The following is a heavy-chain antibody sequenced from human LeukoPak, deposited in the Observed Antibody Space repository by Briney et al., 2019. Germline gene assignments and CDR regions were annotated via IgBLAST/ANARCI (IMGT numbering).Heavy chain of an antibody. CDR2: ISAYNGNT. J-gene: IGHJ4*02. Sequence: ASVKVSCKASGYTFTSYGISWVRQAPGQGLEWMGWISAYNGNTNYAQKLQGRVTMTTDTSTSTAYMELRSLRSDDTAVYYCARLTRDDSSGYYYGYWGQGTLVTVSS. CDR1: GYTFTSYG. D-gene: IGHD3-22*01. CDR3: ARLTRDDSSGYYYGY. V-gene: IGHV1-18*01.